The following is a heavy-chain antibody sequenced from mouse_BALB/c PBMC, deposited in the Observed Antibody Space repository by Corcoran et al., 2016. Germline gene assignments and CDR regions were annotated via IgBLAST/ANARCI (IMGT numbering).Heavy chain of an antibody. V-gene: IGHV9-3-1*01. D-gene: IGHD2-3*01. J-gene: IGHJ3*01. Sequence: QIQLVQSGPELKKPGETVKISCKASGYTFTNYGMNWVKQAPGKGLKWMGWINTYTGEPTYADDFKGRFAFSLETSASTAYLQINNLKNEDTATYFCASDYDGYPFAYWGQGTLVTVSA. CDR2: INTYTGEP. CDR1: GYTFTNYG. CDR3: ASDYDGYPFAY.